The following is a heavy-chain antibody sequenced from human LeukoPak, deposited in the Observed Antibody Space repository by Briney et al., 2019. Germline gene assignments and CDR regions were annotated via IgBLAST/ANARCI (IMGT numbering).Heavy chain of an antibody. V-gene: IGHV3-23*01. CDR1: GFTFSSYA. D-gene: IGHD6-19*01. J-gene: IGHJ4*02. CDR3: AKASQFRSSGPPYYFDY. CDR2: ISGSGGST. Sequence: GGSLRLSCAASGFTFSSYAMSWVRQAPGKGLEWVSAISGSGGSTYYADSVKGRFTISRDNSKNTLYLQMNSLRAEDTAVYYCAKASQFRSSGPPYYFDYWGQGTLVTVSS.